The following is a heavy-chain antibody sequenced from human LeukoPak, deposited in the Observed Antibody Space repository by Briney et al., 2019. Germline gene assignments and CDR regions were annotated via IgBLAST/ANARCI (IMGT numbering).Heavy chain of an antibody. Sequence: GESLKISCKCSGYSFTSYWIGWVRQMPGKGLEWMGIIYPGDSDTRYSPSFQGQVTISADKSISTAYLQWSSLKASDTAMYYCARLGGYCSSTSCYEGYFDYWGQGTLVTVSS. D-gene: IGHD2-2*01. J-gene: IGHJ4*02. V-gene: IGHV5-51*01. CDR1: GYSFTSYW. CDR3: ARLGGYCSSTSCYEGYFDY. CDR2: IYPGDSDT.